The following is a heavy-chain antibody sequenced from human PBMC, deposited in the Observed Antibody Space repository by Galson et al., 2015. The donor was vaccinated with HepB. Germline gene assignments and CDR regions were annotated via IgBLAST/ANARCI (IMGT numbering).Heavy chain of an antibody. CDR1: GYTFGTYD. Sequence: SVKVSCKASGYTFGTYDINWVRQATGQGLEWVGWMNPNSDYTGYAQKFQGRVTLTRNSSISTAYMELSGLSSEDTALYFCARTREAFDSSGGDAFDVWGQGTKVTVSS. CDR2: MNPNSDYT. CDR3: ARTREAFDSSGGDAFDV. V-gene: IGHV1-8*02. D-gene: IGHD3-22*01. J-gene: IGHJ3*01.